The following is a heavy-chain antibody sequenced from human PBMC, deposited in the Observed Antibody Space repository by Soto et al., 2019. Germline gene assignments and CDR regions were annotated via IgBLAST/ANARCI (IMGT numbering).Heavy chain of an antibody. V-gene: IGHV1-24*01. CDR3: ATKTYQLLLYYFDY. CDR1: GYTLTELS. Sequence: ASVKVSCKVSGYTLTELSMHWVRQAPGKGLEWMGGFDPEDGETIYAQKFQGRVTMTEDTSTDTAYMERSRLRSEDTAVYYCATKTYQLLLYYFDYWGQGTLVTVSS. CDR2: FDPEDGET. J-gene: IGHJ4*02. D-gene: IGHD2-2*01.